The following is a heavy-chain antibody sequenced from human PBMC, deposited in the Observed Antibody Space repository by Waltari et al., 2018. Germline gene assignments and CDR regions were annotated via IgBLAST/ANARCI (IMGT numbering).Heavy chain of an antibody. J-gene: IGHJ1*01. D-gene: IGHD3-22*01. V-gene: IGHV1-69*12. CDR1: GGTFSSYA. Sequence: QVQLVQSGAEVKKPGSSVKVSCKASGGTFSSYAISWVRQAPGQGLEWMGGISPIFGTANYAQKFQGRVTITADESTSTAYMELSSLRSEDTAVYYCARSRLHYDSSGYPEYFQHWGQGTLVTVSS. CDR2: ISPIFGTA. CDR3: ARSRLHYDSSGYPEYFQH.